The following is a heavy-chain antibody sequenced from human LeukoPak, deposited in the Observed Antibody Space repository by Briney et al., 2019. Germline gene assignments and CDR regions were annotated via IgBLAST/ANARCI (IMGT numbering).Heavy chain of an antibody. J-gene: IGHJ3*02. V-gene: IGHV4-59*11. Sequence: SETLSLTCTVSLGSINSHYCNWIRQSPGKGLEWIGYIYNSGSINYNPSLKSRVTISVDTSKNQFSLKLSSVTAADMAIYYCATKVRGGFDIWGQGTMVTVSS. CDR3: ATKVRGGFDI. CDR2: IYNSGSI. D-gene: IGHD2-15*01. CDR1: LGSINSHY.